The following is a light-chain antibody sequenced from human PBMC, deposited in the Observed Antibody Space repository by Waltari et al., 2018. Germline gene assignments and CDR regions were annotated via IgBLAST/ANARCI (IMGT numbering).Light chain of an antibody. CDR2: EAT. CDR1: SSDVGNFNL. CDR3: CSYACSSSPRL. V-gene: IGLV2-23*01. J-gene: IGLJ3*02. Sequence: QSALTQPASVSGSPGQSITISCPGSSSDVGNFNLVSSYQLHPGKPPQLLIFEATKRPSGISYHFSGSKSGNTASLTIPGLQAEDEADYYCCSYACSSSPRLFGGGTKLSVL.